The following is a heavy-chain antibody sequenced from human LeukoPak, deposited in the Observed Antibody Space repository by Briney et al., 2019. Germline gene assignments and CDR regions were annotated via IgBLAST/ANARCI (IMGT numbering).Heavy chain of an antibody. J-gene: IGHJ6*04. V-gene: IGHV3-74*01. CDR2: INSDGSST. Sequence: GGSLRLSCAASGFTFSSYWMHWVRQAPGKGLVWVSRINSDGSSTNYADSVKGRFTISRDNAKNTLYLQMNSLRAEDTAVYYCARVGHCSSTSCYHYYYYYGMDVRGKGTTVTVSS. CDR1: GFTFSSYW. CDR3: ARVGHCSSTSCYHYYYYYGMDV. D-gene: IGHD2-2*01.